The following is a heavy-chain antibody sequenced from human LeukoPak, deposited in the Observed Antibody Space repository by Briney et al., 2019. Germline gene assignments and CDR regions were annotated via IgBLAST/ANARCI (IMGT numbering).Heavy chain of an antibody. CDR2: INPSGGST. Sequence: ASVKVSCKASGYTFTGYYMHWVRQAPGQGREWMGIINPSGGSTGYAQKFQGRVTMTRDMSTSTVYMELSSLRSEDTAVYYCAREIRVGATADDYWGQGTLVTVSS. CDR3: AREIRVGATADDY. D-gene: IGHD1-26*01. J-gene: IGHJ4*02. CDR1: GYTFTGYY. V-gene: IGHV1-46*01.